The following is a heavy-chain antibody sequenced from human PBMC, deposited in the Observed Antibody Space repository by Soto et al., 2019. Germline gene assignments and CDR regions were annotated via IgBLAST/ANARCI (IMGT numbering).Heavy chain of an antibody. D-gene: IGHD1-26*01. V-gene: IGHV3-23*01. CDR1: GFTFSSYA. CDR2: VSGSGGST. CDR3: AKDASGTYYVDY. J-gene: IGHJ4*02. Sequence: VGSLRLSCAASGFTFSSYAMNWVRQAPGKGLEWVSVVSGSGGSTYYADSVKGRFTVSRDNSKNTLYLQMNSLRAEDTAVYFCAKDASGTYYVDYWGQGTLVTVSS.